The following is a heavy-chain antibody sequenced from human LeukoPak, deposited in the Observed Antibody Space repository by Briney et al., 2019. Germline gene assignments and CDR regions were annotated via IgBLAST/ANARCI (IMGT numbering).Heavy chain of an antibody. CDR1: GFTFSSYA. V-gene: IGHV3-23*01. J-gene: IGHJ6*02. D-gene: IGHD4-23*01. Sequence: GGSLRLSCAASGFTFSSYAMSWVRQAPGKGLEWVSAISGSGGSTYYADSVKGRFTISRDNAKNSLYLQMNSLRAEDTAVYYCARDRSGGPGGYYYYGMDIWGQGTTVTVSS. CDR2: ISGSGGST. CDR3: ARDRSGGPGGYYYYGMDI.